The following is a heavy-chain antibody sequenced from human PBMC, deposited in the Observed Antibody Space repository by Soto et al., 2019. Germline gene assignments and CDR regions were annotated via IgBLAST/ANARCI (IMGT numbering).Heavy chain of an antibody. J-gene: IGHJ1*01. CDR2: ISSSSSTI. Sequence: GGSLRLSCADSGFTFSSYSMNWVRQAPGKGLEWVSYISSSSSTIYYADSVKGRFTISRDNAKNSLYLQMNRLRAEDTAVYYCAEGRFGDIIPEYFQHWGQGTLVTVSS. V-gene: IGHV3-48*01. CDR1: GFTFSSYS. D-gene: IGHD3-10*01. CDR3: AEGRFGDIIPEYFQH.